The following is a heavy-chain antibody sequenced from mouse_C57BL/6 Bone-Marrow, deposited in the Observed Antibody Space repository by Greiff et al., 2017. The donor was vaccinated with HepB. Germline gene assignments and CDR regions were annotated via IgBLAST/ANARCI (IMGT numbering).Heavy chain of an antibody. CDR2: IYPRDGST. CDR1: GYTFTSYD. D-gene: IGHD1-1*01. CDR3: VLLRFY. V-gene: IGHV1-85*01. Sequence: QVQLKESGPELVKPGASVKLSCKASGYTFTSYDINWVKQRPGQGLEWIGWIYPRDGSTKYNEKFKGKATLTVDTSSSTAYMELHSLTSEDSAVYFCVLLRFYWGQGTTLTVSS. J-gene: IGHJ2*01.